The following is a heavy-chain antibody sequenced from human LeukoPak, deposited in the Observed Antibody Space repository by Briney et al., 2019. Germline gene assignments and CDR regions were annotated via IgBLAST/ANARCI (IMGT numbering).Heavy chain of an antibody. Sequence: SETLSLTCAVYGGSFSGYYWSWIRQPPGKGLEWIGEINHSGSTNYNPSLKSRVAISVDTSKNQFSLKLSSVTAADTAVYYCARVLSLWRRYDYWGQGTLVTVSS. CDR2: INHSGST. CDR3: ARVLSLWRRYDY. D-gene: IGHD3-3*01. CDR1: GGSFSGYY. J-gene: IGHJ4*02. V-gene: IGHV4-34*01.